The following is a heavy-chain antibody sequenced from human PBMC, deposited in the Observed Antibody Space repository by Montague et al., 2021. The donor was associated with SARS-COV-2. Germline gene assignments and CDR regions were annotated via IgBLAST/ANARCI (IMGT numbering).Heavy chain of an antibody. Sequence: SETLSLTCTVSGGSISSYYWSWIRQPPGKGREWIGYMYYSGSTNYNPSLKSRVTLSVDTSKNQFSLKLSSVTAADTAVYYCARDFDYWGQGTLVTVSS. CDR2: MYYSGST. J-gene: IGHJ4*02. CDR3: ARDFDY. CDR1: GGSISSYY. V-gene: IGHV4-59*13.